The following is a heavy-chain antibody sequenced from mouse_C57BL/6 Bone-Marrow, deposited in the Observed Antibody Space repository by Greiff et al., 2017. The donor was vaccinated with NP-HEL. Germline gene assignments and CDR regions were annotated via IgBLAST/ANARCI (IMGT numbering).Heavy chain of an antibody. CDR2: IWTGGGT. CDR3: ARINYSSSYWYFEV. J-gene: IGHJ1*03. V-gene: IGHV2-9-1*01. CDR1: GFSLTSYA. D-gene: IGHD1-1*01. Sequence: VKLMESGPGLVAPSQSLSITCTVSGFSLTSYAISWVRQPPGKGLEWLGLIWTGGGTNYNSALKSRLSISKDNSKSQVFLKMNSLQTDDTARYDGARINYSSSYWYFEVWGTGTTVTVSS.